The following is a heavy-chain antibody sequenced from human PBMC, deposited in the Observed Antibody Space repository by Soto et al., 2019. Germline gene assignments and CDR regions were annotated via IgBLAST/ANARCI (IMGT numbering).Heavy chain of an antibody. V-gene: IGHV3-53*02. D-gene: IGHD6-13*01. CDR3: ARERSSWLPGAFDY. CDR1: GFTVSSNY. J-gene: IGHJ4*02. Sequence: EVQLVETGGGLIQPGGSLRLSCAASGFTVSSNYMSWVRQAPGKGLEWVSVIYSGGSTYYADSVKGRFTISRDNSKNTLYLQMNSLRAEDTAVYYCARERSSWLPGAFDYWGQGTLVTVSS. CDR2: IYSGGST.